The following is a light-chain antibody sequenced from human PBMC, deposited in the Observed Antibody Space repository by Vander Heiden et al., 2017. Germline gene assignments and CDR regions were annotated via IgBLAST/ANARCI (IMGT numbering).Light chain of an antibody. CDR2: KVS. V-gene: IGKV2-30*01. J-gene: IGKJ4*01. CDR1: QSLVYIDGNTS. Sequence: EVVMTQSPLSLPVTLGQPASISCRSSQSLVYIDGNTSLNWFQQRPGQSPRRLIYKVSSRDSGVPDRFSGSGSGTDFTVKISRVEAEDVGICYCMQGTHLLTFGGGTKMEIK. CDR3: MQGTHLLT.